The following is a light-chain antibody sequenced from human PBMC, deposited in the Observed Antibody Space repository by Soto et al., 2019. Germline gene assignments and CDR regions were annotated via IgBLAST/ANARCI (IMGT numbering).Light chain of an antibody. CDR1: HIVLYSSNNKNY. J-gene: IGKJ5*01. Sequence: DIVMTQSPDSLAVSLVERSTINFKSIHIVLYSSNNKNYLAWYQQRPGQAPRLLIYDASTRATGIPPRFSGGGSGTEFTVTISSLQSEDVATYYCQKYYSAPITFGQGTRLEI. CDR2: DAS. CDR3: QKYYSAPIT. V-gene: IGKV4-1*01.